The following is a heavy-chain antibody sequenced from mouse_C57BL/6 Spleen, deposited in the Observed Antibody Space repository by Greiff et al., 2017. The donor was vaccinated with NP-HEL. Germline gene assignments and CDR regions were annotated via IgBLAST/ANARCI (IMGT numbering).Heavy chain of an antibody. D-gene: IGHD4-1*01. CDR2: IDPSDSYT. Sequence: QVQLKQPGAELVMPGASVKLSCKASGYTFTSYWMHWVKQRPGQGLEWIGEIDPSDSYTNYNQKFKGKSTLTVDKSSSTAYMQLSSLTSEDSAVYYCARFVRTGYYFDYWGKGTTLTVSS. CDR3: ARFVRTGYYFDY. J-gene: IGHJ2*01. V-gene: IGHV1-69*01. CDR1: GYTFTSYW.